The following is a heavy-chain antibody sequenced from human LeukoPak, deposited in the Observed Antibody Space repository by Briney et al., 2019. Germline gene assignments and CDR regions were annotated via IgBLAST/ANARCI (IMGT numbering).Heavy chain of an antibody. CDR2: IIPIFGTA. CDR1: GGTFSSYA. D-gene: IGHD3-3*01. CDR3: AEGIWSGYYWNI. Sequence: SVKVSCKASGGTFSSYAISWVRQAPGQGLEWMGGIIPIFGTANYAQKFQGRVTITTDESTSTAYMELSSLRSEDTAVYYCAEGIWSGYYWNIWGQGTMVTVSS. V-gene: IGHV1-69*05. J-gene: IGHJ3*02.